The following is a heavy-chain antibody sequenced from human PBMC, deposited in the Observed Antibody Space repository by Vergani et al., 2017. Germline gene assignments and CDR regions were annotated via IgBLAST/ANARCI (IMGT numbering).Heavy chain of an antibody. V-gene: IGHV3-23*01. Sequence: EVQMLESVGDLVQPGGSLRLSCAASGFTFNHYAMNWVRQAPGKGLECVSGISGSGGSTYYAGSVKGRFTISRDSSKNTLYLQMNSLSAGDTAVYYCAKANPRNSGYDYLYYYHAMDVWGQGTTVTVSS. J-gene: IGHJ6*02. CDR3: AKANPRNSGYDYLYYYHAMDV. CDR2: ISGSGGST. D-gene: IGHD5-12*01. CDR1: GFTFNHYA.